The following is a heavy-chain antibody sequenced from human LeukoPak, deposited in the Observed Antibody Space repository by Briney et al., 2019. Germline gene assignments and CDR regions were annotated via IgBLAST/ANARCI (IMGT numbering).Heavy chain of an antibody. D-gene: IGHD1-26*01. J-gene: IGHJ6*02. CDR2: IYYSGST. V-gene: IGHV4-59*01. CDR3: ARVGATRGPFYYYGMDV. CDR1: GGSISSYY. Sequence: SETLSLTCTVSGGSISSYYWSWIRQPPGKGLEWIGYIYYSGSTNYNPSLKSRVTISVDTSKNQFSLKLSSVTAADTAVYYCARVGATRGPFYYYGMDVWGQGTTVTVSS.